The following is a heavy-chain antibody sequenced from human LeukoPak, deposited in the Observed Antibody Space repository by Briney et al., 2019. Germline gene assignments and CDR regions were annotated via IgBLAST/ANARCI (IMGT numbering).Heavy chain of an antibody. CDR3: ARDGIVGATTVAY. CDR2: IKQDGSEK. CDR1: EFAFSSYW. J-gene: IGHJ4*02. Sequence: SGGSLRLSCAAPEFAFSSYWMSWVRQAPGKGLEWVANIKQDGSEKYYVDSVKGRFAISRDNAKNSLYLQMNSLRAEDTAVYYCARDGIVGATTVAYWGQGTLVTVSS. V-gene: IGHV3-7*01. D-gene: IGHD1-26*01.